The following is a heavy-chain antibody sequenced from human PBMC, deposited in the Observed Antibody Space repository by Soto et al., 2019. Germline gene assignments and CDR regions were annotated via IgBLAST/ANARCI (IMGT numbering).Heavy chain of an antibody. D-gene: IGHD3-3*01. CDR2: ISGSGGST. V-gene: IGHV3-23*01. CDR3: AKDRNPYYDFWSGYYYFDY. Sequence: GGSLRLSCAASGFTFSSYAMSWVRQAPGKGLEWVSAISGSGGSTYYADSVKGRFTISTDNSKNTLYLQMNSLRAEDTAVYYCAKDRNPYYDFWSGYYYFDYWGQGTLVTVSS. J-gene: IGHJ4*02. CDR1: GFTFSSYA.